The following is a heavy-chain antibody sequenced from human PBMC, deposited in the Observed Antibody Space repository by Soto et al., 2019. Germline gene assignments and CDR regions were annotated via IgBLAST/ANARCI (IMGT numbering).Heavy chain of an antibody. CDR1: GFTFSSYD. D-gene: IGHD6-13*01. J-gene: IGHJ6*02. CDR3: ARTRFMAADGYDYYYYGMDV. Sequence: EVQLVESGGGLVQPGGSLRLSCAASGFTFSSYDMHWVRHATGKGLEWVSAIGTAGDTYYPGSVTSRFTISRENAKNSLYLQMNSLRAGDTAVYYCARTRFMAADGYDYYYYGMDVWGQGTTVTVSS. V-gene: IGHV3-13*01. CDR2: IGTAGDT.